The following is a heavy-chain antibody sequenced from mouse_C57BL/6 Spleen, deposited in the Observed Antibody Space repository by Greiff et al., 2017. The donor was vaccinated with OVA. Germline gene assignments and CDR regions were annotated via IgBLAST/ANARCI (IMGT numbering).Heavy chain of an antibody. Sequence: QVQLQQSGPGLVQPSQSLSITCTVSGFSLTSYGVHWVRQSPGKGLEWLGVIWRGGSTDYNAAFMSRLSITKDNSKSQVFFKMNSLQADDTAIYYWGKKGDWDGGYYAMDYWGQGTSVTVSS. CDR1: GFSLTSYG. CDR3: GKKGDWDGGYYAMDY. D-gene: IGHD4-1*01. J-gene: IGHJ4*01. CDR2: IWRGGST. V-gene: IGHV2-5*01.